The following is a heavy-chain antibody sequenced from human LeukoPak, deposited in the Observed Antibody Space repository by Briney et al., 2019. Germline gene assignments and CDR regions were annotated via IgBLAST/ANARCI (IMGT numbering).Heavy chain of an antibody. CDR3: AKDSDTYGNRHFDH. D-gene: IGHD2-8*01. V-gene: IGHV3-30*02. CDR2: IGFDGSEI. CDR1: GFTFSSYG. Sequence: GGSLRLSCAASGFTFSSYGMQWVRQAPGKGLEWVAFIGFDGSEIYYADSVKGRFTISRDNSKNTVYLQMNSLRVEDTAVYYCAKDSDTYGNRHFDHWGQGTLVTVSS. J-gene: IGHJ4*02.